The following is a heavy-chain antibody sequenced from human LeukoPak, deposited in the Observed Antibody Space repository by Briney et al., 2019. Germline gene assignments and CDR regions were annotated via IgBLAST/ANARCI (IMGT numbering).Heavy chain of an antibody. J-gene: IGHJ5*02. D-gene: IGHD3-3*01. CDR2: IYHSGST. CDR1: GYSISSGYC. CDR3: ARGDFWSGYYPPSWFDP. Sequence: SETLSLTCAVSGYSISSGYCWGWIRQPPGKGLEWIGSIYHSGSTYYNPSLKSRVTISVDTSKNQFSLKLSSVTAADTAVYYCARGDFWSGYYPPSWFDPWGQGTLVTVSS. V-gene: IGHV4-38-2*01.